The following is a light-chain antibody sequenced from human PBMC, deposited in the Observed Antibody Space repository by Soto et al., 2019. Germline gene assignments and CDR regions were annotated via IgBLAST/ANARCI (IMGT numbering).Light chain of an antibody. V-gene: IGKV3-20*01. CDR2: VTS. CDR3: QQYGTSPRT. CDR1: QSVSSSS. Sequence: EIVLTQSPGTLSLSPGDRATLSCRASQSVSSSSLAWYQQKPGQAPRLLIYVTSIRATGIPDRFSGSGSGTDFTLTINRLEPEDLAVYYCQQYGTSPRTFGQGTKVEL. J-gene: IGKJ1*01.